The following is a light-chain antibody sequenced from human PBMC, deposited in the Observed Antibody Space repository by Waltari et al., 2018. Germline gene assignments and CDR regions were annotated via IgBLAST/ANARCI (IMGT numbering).Light chain of an antibody. Sequence: DIVLTSSPAILSLSSGERASLSCRASHSVTNYLAWYQQKPGQAPRLLIYDTSNWATGIPARFSGSGFGTDFTLTISSLEPEDFAVYYCQQRRDWPLTFGGGTKVEIK. CDR3: QQRRDWPLT. V-gene: IGKV3-11*01. J-gene: IGKJ4*01. CDR2: DTS. CDR1: HSVTNY.